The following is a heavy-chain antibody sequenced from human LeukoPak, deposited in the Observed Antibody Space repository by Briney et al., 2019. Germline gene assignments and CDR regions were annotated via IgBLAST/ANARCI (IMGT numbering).Heavy chain of an antibody. V-gene: IGHV1-46*01. CDR2: INPSGGST. D-gene: IGHD3-16*02. CDR1: GYTFTSYY. Sequence: ASVKVSCKASGYTFTSYYMHWVRQAPGQGLEGMGIINPSGGSTSYAQRFQGRVTMTRDMSTSTVYMELSSLRSEDTAVYYCARAEYVWGSYRYVPSDYWGQGTLVTVSP. J-gene: IGHJ4*02. CDR3: ARAEYVWGSYRYVPSDY.